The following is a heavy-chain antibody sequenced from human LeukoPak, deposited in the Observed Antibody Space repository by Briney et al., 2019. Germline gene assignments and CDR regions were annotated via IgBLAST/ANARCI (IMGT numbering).Heavy chain of an antibody. Sequence: PGGSLRLSCAASGFTFSSYGMHWVRQAPGKGLEWVSAISGSGGSTYYADSVKGRFTISRDNSKNTLYLQMNSLRAEDTAVYYCAKYDYDILTGYFSFDYWGQGTLVTVSS. CDR1: GFTFSSYG. V-gene: IGHV3-23*01. CDR3: AKYDYDILTGYFSFDY. J-gene: IGHJ4*02. D-gene: IGHD3-9*01. CDR2: ISGSGGST.